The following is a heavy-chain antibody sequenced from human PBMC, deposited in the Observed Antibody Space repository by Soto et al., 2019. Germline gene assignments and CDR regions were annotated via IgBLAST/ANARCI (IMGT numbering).Heavy chain of an antibody. D-gene: IGHD2-2*01. CDR1: GASVSSSHW. Sequence: QVHLQESGPGLVKPSGTLSLTCGVSGASVSSSHWWTWVRQPPGKGLEWIGEIYHVGFTSYNPSLKSRVIMSMDESRNQFSLKMGSVTAADTAVYYSASVRPPTSTIPAAVLYYFDYWGQGSLVTVSS. CDR3: ASVRPPTSTIPAAVLYYFDY. V-gene: IGHV4-4*02. CDR2: IYHVGFT. J-gene: IGHJ4*02.